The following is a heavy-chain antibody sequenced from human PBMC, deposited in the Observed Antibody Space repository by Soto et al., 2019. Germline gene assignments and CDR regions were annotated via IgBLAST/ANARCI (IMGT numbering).Heavy chain of an antibody. J-gene: IGHJ6*02. V-gene: IGHV3-30*18. D-gene: IGHD2-2*01. CDR2: ISYDGSNK. Sequence: PGGSLRLSCAASGFTFSSYGMHWVRQAPGKGLEWVAVISYDGSNKYYADSVKGRFTISRDNSKNTLYLQMNSLRAEDTAVYYCAKDFVLADIVVVPAATPYYYYYGMDVWGQGTTVTVSS. CDR3: AKDFVLADIVVVPAATPYYYYYGMDV. CDR1: GFTFSSYG.